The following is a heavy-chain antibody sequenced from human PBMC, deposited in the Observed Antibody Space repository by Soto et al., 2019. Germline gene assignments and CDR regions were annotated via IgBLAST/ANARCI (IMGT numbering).Heavy chain of an antibody. J-gene: IGHJ6*02. V-gene: IGHV3-23*01. CDR3: AKHGGYSFGPGDYYGMDI. D-gene: IGHD5-18*01. Sequence: PGGSLRLSCAASGFTFSNFAMNWVRQAPGKGLEWVSGIIGSGGTTYYADSVKGRFTISRDKPKTTLYLQMNSLRAEDTAIYYCAKHGGYSFGPGDYYGMDIWGQGTTVTVSS. CDR2: IIGSGGTT. CDR1: GFTFSNFA.